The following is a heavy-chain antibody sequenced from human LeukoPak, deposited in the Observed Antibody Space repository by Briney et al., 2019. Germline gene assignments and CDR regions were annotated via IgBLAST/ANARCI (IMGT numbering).Heavy chain of an antibody. V-gene: IGHV4-59*12. Sequence: PSETPSLTCTVSGGSISSYYWSWIRQPPGKGLEWIGDIYYTGTTYYNPSLKSRVSMSADRSKSQFSLRLSSVAAADTAVYYCARDSPVTPIYYYGLDVWGQGTTVTVSS. CDR2: IYYTGTT. J-gene: IGHJ6*02. CDR1: GGSISSYY. D-gene: IGHD4-17*01. CDR3: ARDSPVTPIYYYGLDV.